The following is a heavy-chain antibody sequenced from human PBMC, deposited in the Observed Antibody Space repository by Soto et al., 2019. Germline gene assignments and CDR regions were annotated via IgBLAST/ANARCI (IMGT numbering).Heavy chain of an antibody. J-gene: IGHJ4*02. D-gene: IGHD1-26*01. Sequence: SETLSLTCTVSGGSISSNSYYWGWIRQPPGKGLEWIGSIYYSGTTYYNPSLRSRVTISVDTSNNQFSLKLSSVTAADTAVFFCSRHTPPPSGSAPDYWGQETLVTVSS. CDR1: GGSISSNSYY. CDR3: SRHTPPPSGSAPDY. V-gene: IGHV4-39*01. CDR2: IYYSGTT.